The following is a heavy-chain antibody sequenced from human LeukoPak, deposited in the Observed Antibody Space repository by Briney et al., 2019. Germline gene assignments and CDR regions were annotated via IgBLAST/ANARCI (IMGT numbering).Heavy chain of an antibody. J-gene: IGHJ4*02. CDR1: GFTLSSHW. CDR2: INSDGSST. Sequence: GGSLRLSCAASGFTLSSHWMHWVRQAPGKGLVWVSRINSDGSSTSYADSVKGRFTFSRDSAKNTLYLQINSLRAEDTAVYYCARDDRSGYFDYWGQGALVTVSS. V-gene: IGHV3-74*01. D-gene: IGHD3-3*01. CDR3: ARDDRSGYFDY.